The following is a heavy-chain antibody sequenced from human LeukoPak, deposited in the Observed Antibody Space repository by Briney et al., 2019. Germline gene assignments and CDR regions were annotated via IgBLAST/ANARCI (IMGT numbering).Heavy chain of an antibody. CDR1: GGSISSHY. V-gene: IGHV4-59*11. Sequence: SETLSLTCTVSGGSISSHYWSWIRQPPGKGLEWIGYMYYTGVTNYNPSLKSRVTISVDTSKNQFSLKLSSVTAADTAVYYCARLYCSSTSCDRMLDYWGQGILVTVSS. CDR2: MYYTGVT. D-gene: IGHD2-2*01. J-gene: IGHJ4*02. CDR3: ARLYCSSTSCDRMLDY.